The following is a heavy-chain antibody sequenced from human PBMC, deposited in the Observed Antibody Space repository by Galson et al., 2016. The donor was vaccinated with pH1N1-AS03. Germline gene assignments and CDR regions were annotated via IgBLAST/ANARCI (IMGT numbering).Heavy chain of an antibody. V-gene: IGHV3-30*14. CDR1: GFTLTNHP. CDR3: ARGLQKPSQLWLLAPFDI. J-gene: IGHJ3*02. CDR2: LSYDDTYK. Sequence: SCAASGFTLTNHPLHWVRQAPGKGLEWVAVLSYDDTYKYYAESVKGRFSIFRDMSDNTLYLQMGSLRPEDTAIYFCARGLQKPSQLWLLAPFDIWGQGTMVSVSS. D-gene: IGHD3/OR15-3a*01.